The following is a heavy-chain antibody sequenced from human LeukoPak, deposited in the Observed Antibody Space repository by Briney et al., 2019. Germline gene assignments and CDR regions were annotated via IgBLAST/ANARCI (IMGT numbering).Heavy chain of an antibody. Sequence: SETLSLTCAVYGGSFSGYYWSWIRQPPGKGLEWIGEINHSGSTNYNPSLKSRVTISVDTSKNQFSLKLSSVTAADTAVYYCARGQLRSGYNTFYYYYYMDAWGKGTTVTVSS. CDR1: GGSFSGYY. CDR3: ARGQLRSGYNTFYYYYYMDA. D-gene: IGHD3-3*01. CDR2: INHSGST. V-gene: IGHV4-34*01. J-gene: IGHJ6*03.